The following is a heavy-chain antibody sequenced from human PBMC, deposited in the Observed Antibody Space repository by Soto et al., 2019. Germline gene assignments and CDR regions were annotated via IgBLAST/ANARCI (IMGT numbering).Heavy chain of an antibody. CDR2: INPSGGST. Sequence: ASVKVSCKASGYTFTSYYMHWVRQAPGQGLEWMGIINPSGGSTSYAQKFQGRVTMTRDTSTSTVYMELSSLRSEDTAVYYCATLRPPKELWFGDHWFDPWGQGTLVTVSS. CDR3: ATLRPPKELWFGDHWFDP. V-gene: IGHV1-46*01. CDR1: GYTFTSYY. D-gene: IGHD3-10*01. J-gene: IGHJ5*02.